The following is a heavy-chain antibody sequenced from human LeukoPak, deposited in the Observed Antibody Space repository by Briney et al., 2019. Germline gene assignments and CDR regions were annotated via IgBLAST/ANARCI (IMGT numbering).Heavy chain of an antibody. J-gene: IGHJ4*02. V-gene: IGHV3-33*06. D-gene: IGHD4-17*01. CDR3: AKDKGPGTIGRYYFDY. Sequence: GRSLRLSCAASGFTFSSNGMHWVRQAPGKGLEWVAVIWYDGSKKYYADSVKGRFTISRDNSKNTLYLQMNSLRAEDTAVYYCAKDKGPGTIGRYYFDYWGQGTLVTVSS. CDR1: GFTFSSNG. CDR2: IWYDGSKK.